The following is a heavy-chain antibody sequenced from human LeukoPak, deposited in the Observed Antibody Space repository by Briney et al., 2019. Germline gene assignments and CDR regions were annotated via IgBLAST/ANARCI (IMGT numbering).Heavy chain of an antibody. CDR2: ISGSGVDT. D-gene: IGHD3-10*01. J-gene: IGHJ4*02. CDR3: ASGTYRLGDY. Sequence: GGSLRLSCAASGFTFSSYAMSWVRQAPGKGLEWVAGISGSGVDTHYAGSVNGRFRISRDNSANTLYLQMNSLREEDTALYYCASGTYRLGDYWGQGTQVAVSP. CDR1: GFTFSSYA. V-gene: IGHV3-23*01.